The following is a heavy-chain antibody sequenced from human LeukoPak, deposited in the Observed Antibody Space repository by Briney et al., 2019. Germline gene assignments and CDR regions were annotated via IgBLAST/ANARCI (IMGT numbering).Heavy chain of an antibody. CDR3: ARGALDGSDSYSSRLNLDY. Sequence: GGSLRLSCAASGFTFSSYAMDWVRQAPGTGLEWVAVIWYDGSNKYYADSVKGRFTISRDNSKNTLYLQVNSLRAEDSAVYHCARGALDGSDSYSSRLNLDYWGQGILVTVSS. V-gene: IGHV3-33*01. D-gene: IGHD3-10*01. CDR1: GFTFSSYA. CDR2: IWYDGSNK. J-gene: IGHJ4*02.